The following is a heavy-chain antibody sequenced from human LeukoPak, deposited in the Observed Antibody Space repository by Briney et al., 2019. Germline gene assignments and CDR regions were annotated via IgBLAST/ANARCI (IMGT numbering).Heavy chain of an antibody. V-gene: IGHV3-48*01. J-gene: IGHJ6*02. CDR1: GFTFSSYS. Sequence: PGGSLRLSSAASGFTFSSYSMNWVRQAPGKGLEWVSYISSSSSTIYYADSVKGRFTISRDNAKNSLYLQMNSLRAEDTAVYYCARDRLRFLEWLFGDYGMDVWGQGTTVTVSS. D-gene: IGHD3-3*01. CDR2: ISSSSSTI. CDR3: ARDRLRFLEWLFGDYGMDV.